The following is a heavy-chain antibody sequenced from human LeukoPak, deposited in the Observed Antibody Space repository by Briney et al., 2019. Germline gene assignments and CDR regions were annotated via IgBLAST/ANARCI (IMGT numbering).Heavy chain of an antibody. J-gene: IGHJ4*02. CDR1: GFTFSNYA. D-gene: IGHD6-6*01. CDR3: AKGRLVLDY. V-gene: IGHV3-23*01. CDR2: ISDSGGKT. Sequence: GASLRLSCAASGFTFSNYAMSWVRQAPGKGLEWVSSISDSGGKTYYADSVKGRFAISRDNSKNTLYLQMDSLRAEDTAVYYCAKGRLVLDYWGQGTLVTVSS.